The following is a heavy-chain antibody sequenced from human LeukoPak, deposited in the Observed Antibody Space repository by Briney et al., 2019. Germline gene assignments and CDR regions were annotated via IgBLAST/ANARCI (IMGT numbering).Heavy chain of an antibody. V-gene: IGHV3-48*03. CDR1: GFDLSTYE. J-gene: IGHJ5*02. CDR3: ARGDPHADL. CDR2: ITISGHTK. Sequence: PGGSLRLSCAASGFDLSTYEMNWVRQAPRKGLEWIADITISGHTKNYADSVKGRFTISRDNARTSLYLQMNSLRVENTAVYYCARGDPHADLWGQGTLVTVSS.